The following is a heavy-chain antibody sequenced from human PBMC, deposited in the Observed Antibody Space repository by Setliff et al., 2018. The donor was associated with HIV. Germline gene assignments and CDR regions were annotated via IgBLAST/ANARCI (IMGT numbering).Heavy chain of an antibody. CDR3: AYYSLGSFYLGYYFYHGMDV. J-gene: IGHJ6*02. V-gene: IGHV3-7*01. CDR1: GFTFSSYW. CDR2: IKQDGREK. Sequence: PGGSLRLSCAASGFTFSSYWMNWVRQAPGKGLEWVANIKQDGREKYYVDSVKGRFTISRDNAKNSLYLQMIGLRAEDTAVYYCAYYSLGSFYLGYYFYHGMDVWGQGTTVTVSS. D-gene: IGHD3-10*01.